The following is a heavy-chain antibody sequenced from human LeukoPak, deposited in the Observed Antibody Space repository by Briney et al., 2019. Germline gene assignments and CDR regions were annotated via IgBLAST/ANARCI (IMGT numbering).Heavy chain of an antibody. V-gene: IGHV4-59*02. J-gene: IGHJ3*01. CDR3: ARLLKRKDAFDL. CDR2: MYYVGST. CDR1: GGSVSGYF. Sequence: SETLSLTCSVSGGSVSGYFWSWFRQPPGKGLQWIGYMYYVGSTYYNPSLRSRFTMSLDTSKNQYSLTLRSVTAADTAVYYCARLLKRKDAFDLWGQGTMVTVSS.